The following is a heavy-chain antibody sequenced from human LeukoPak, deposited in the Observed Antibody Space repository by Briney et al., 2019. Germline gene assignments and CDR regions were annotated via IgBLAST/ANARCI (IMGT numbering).Heavy chain of an antibody. D-gene: IGHD5-18*01. J-gene: IGHJ4*02. CDR1: GFTFSSYS. Sequence: PGGSLRLSCAASGFTFSSYSMNWVRQAPGKGLEWVSYISSSSSTIYYADSVKGRFTISRDNAKNSLYLQMNSLRAEDTAVYYCASGYSYASDYWGQGTLVTVSS. V-gene: IGHV3-48*01. CDR2: ISSSSSTI. CDR3: ASGYSYASDY.